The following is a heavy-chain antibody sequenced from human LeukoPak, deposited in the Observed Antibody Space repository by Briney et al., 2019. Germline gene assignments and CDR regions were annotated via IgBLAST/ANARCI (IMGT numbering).Heavy chain of an antibody. CDR3: ARDRRVVGSGSLVDHDAFDI. CDR2: IYSSGSP. J-gene: IGHJ3*02. D-gene: IGHD3-10*01. Sequence: SETLSLTCTVSGGSISSDYWSWIRQPAGKGLEWIGRIYSSGSPNYNPSLKSRVTMVDASKNQFSLKLNSVTAADTAVYYCARDRRVVGSGSLVDHDAFDIWGQGTMVTVSS. CDR1: GGSISSDY. V-gene: IGHV4-4*07.